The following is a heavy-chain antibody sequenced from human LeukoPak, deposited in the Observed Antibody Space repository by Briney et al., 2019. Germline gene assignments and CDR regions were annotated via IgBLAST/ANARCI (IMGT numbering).Heavy chain of an antibody. CDR1: GGSISSHNYY. D-gene: IGHD3-22*01. CDR2: IYYTGRT. CDR3: ARGVSYYYDSSGYSFDY. Sequence: PSETLSLTCTVSGGSISSHNYYWGWIRQPPGKELECIGTIYYTGRTYYNPSLKSRVTISVDTSKNQFSLKLSSVAAADTAVYYCARGVSYYYDSSGYSFDYWGQEILVTVSS. V-gene: IGHV4-39*01. J-gene: IGHJ4*02.